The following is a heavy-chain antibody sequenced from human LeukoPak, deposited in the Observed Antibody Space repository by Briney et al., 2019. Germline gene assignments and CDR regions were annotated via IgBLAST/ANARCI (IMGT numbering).Heavy chain of an antibody. CDR2: IYYSGST. D-gene: IGHD2-2*01. J-gene: IGHJ6*02. CDR3: ARHTYCSSTSCHSNYYYYGMDV. V-gene: IGHV4-59*08. Sequence: SETLSLTCAVYGGSFSGYYWSWIRQPQGKGLEWIGSIYYSGSTNYNPSLKSRVTISVDTSKNQFSLKLSSVTAADTAVYYCARHTYCSSTSCHSNYYYYGMDVWGQGTTVTVSS. CDR1: GGSFSGYY.